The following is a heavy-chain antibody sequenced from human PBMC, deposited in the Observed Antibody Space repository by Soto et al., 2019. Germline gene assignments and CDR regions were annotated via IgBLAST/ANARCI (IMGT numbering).Heavy chain of an antibody. V-gene: IGHV4-4*02. CDR1: GDPIIGTGW. CDR2: VYHSGAT. CDR3: VRNGYYSLDV. J-gene: IGHJ6*02. D-gene: IGHD3-22*01. Sequence: QVQLQESGPGLVRPSGTLSLTCAVSGDPIIGTGWWSWVRQSPGKGLDWIGEVYHSGATNYNPFLKSRVTISVDTSRNQFSLNLGSVTAADTAVYYCVRNGYYSLDVWGQGTTVTVSS.